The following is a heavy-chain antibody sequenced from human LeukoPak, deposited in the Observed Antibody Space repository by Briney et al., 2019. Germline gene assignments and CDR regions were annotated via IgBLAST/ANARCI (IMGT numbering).Heavy chain of an antibody. Sequence: ASVKVSCKASGYTFTSYDINWVRQATGQGLEWMGWMNPNSGNTGYAQTFQGRVTITRNTSISTAYMELSSLRSEDTAIYYCARDNSVGDNAWWFDPWGQGTLVTVSS. CDR3: ARDNSVGDNAWWFDP. D-gene: IGHD1-26*01. CDR1: GYTFTSYD. V-gene: IGHV1-8*03. J-gene: IGHJ5*02. CDR2: MNPNSGNT.